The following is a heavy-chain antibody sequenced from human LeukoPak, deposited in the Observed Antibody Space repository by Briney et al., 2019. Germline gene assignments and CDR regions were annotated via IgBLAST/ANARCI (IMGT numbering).Heavy chain of an antibody. CDR1: GGSISSGGYY. V-gene: IGHV4-31*03. CDR3: ARGTHYYGSGEKPQLFDY. D-gene: IGHD3-10*01. CDR2: IYYSGST. Sequence: SETLSLTCTVSGGSISSGGYYWSWIRQHPGKGLEWIGYIYYSGSTYYNPSLKSRVTISVDTSKNQFSLKLSSVTAADTVVYYCARGTHYYGSGEKPQLFDYWGQGTLVTVSS. J-gene: IGHJ4*02.